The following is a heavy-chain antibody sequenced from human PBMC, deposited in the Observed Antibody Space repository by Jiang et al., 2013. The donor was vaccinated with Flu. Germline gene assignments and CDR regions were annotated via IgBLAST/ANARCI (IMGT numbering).Heavy chain of an antibody. D-gene: IGHD3-22*01. V-gene: IGHV4-4*02. Sequence: KSRVTISVDKSKNQFSLKLSSVTAADTAVYYCARRRGENYYDSSGYFSIDYWGQGTLVTVSS. CDR3: ARRRGENYYDSSGYFSIDY. J-gene: IGHJ4*02.